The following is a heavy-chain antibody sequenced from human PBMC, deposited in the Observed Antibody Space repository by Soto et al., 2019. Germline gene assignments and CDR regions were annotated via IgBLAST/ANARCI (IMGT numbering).Heavy chain of an antibody. J-gene: IGHJ2*01. Sequence: SETLSLTCTVSGGSISSYYWSWIRQPPGKGLEWIGYIYYSGSTNYNPSLKSRVTISVDTSKNQFSLKLSSVTAADTAVYYCARSPSFWSSGWYLEGWYFDLWGRGTLVTVSS. CDR1: GGSISSYY. D-gene: IGHD6-19*01. V-gene: IGHV4-59*01. CDR2: IYYSGST. CDR3: ARSPSFWSSGWYLEGWYFDL.